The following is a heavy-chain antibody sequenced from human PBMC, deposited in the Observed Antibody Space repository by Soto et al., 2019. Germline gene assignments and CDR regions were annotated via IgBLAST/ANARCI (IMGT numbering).Heavy chain of an antibody. V-gene: IGHV5-10-1*01. CDR2: IDPSDSYT. J-gene: IGHJ6*02. CDR3: ARGRFDYAYGMDV. D-gene: IGHD1-26*01. Sequence: LGESLKISCRGSRYNFTTYWINWVRQMPGKGLEWMGRIDPSDSYTYYSPSFQGHVTISTDKSITTAYLQWSSLKASDTAIYYCARGRFDYAYGMDVWGQGTTVTVSS. CDR1: RYNFTTYW.